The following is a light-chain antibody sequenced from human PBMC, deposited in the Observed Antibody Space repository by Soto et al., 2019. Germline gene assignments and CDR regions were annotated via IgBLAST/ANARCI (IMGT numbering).Light chain of an antibody. Sequence: SLSASVGDRVTISCRASQGIIDYLAWYQQKQGKAPKLLIYAASTLQSGVPSRFSGRGAGTDFTLTISGLQPEDAAIYYCQKYNSAPQTFGPGTTVEIK. J-gene: IGKJ1*01. CDR1: QGIIDY. V-gene: IGKV1-27*01. CDR2: AAS. CDR3: QKYNSAPQT.